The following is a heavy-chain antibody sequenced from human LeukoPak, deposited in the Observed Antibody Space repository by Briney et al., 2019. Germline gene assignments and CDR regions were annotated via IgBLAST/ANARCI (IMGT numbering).Heavy chain of an antibody. CDR2: IYYSGST. CDR1: GGSISSSSYY. D-gene: IGHD2-15*01. Sequence: SETLSLTCTVSGGSISSSSYYWGWIRQPPGKGLEWIGSIYYSGSTNYNPSLKSRVTISVDTSKNQFSLKLSSVTAADTAVYYCARAYCSGGSCYPNWFDPWGQGTLVTVSS. V-gene: IGHV4-39*07. CDR3: ARAYCSGGSCYPNWFDP. J-gene: IGHJ5*02.